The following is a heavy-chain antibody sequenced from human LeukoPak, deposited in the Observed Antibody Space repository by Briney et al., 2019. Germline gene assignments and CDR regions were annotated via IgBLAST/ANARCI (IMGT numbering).Heavy chain of an antibody. CDR2: INPSGDST. D-gene: IGHD5-18*01. J-gene: IGHJ3*02. V-gene: IGHV1-46*01. CDR1: GYTFTDYY. CDR3: ARGARGYSYGSDAFDI. Sequence: ASVKVSCKASGYTFTDYYVHWVRQAPGQGLGWMGIINPSGDSTSYAQRFQGRVTMTRDTSTSTVYMELSSLRSEDTAVYYCARGARGYSYGSDAFDIWGQGTMVTVSS.